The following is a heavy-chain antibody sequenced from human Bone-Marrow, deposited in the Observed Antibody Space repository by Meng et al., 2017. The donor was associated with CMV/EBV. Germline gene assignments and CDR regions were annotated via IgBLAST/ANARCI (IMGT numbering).Heavy chain of an antibody. CDR2: IYYSGST. V-gene: IGHV4-61*01. J-gene: IGHJ4*02. Sequence: SETLSLTCTVSGGSISSSSYYWSWIRQPPGKGLEWIGYIYYSGSTNYNPSLKSRVTISVDTSKNQFSLKLSSVTAADTAVYYCARGGLGGWPMDYWGQGTLVTVSS. CDR1: GGSISSSSYY. D-gene: IGHD5-24*01. CDR3: ARGGLGGWPMDY.